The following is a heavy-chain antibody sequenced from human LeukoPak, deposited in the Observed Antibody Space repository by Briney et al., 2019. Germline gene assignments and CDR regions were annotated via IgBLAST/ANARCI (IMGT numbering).Heavy chain of an antibody. CDR3: ARKEWD. CDR2: INPNSGGT. J-gene: IGHJ4*02. V-gene: IGHV1-2*02. Sequence: GASVTLSFTASGYTFTVYYMHWVRQAPGQGLEWMGWINPNSGGTNYAQKYQGRVTMTRDTSISTAYLELRRLRSDDTAVYYCARKEWDWGQGTLVTVSS. D-gene: IGHD2-8*01. CDR1: GYTFTVYY.